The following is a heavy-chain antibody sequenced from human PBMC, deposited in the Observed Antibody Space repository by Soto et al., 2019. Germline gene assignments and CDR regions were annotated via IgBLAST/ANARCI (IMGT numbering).Heavy chain of an antibody. V-gene: IGHV4-30-4*01. CDR2: ISNSGST. D-gene: IGHD5-18*01. Sequence: SETLSLTCTVSGGSVTSDEDYWTWIRQSPGKGLEWIGYISNSGSTGYNPSLKTRLSMSVDRSKNQFTLRLTSVTAADTAVYFCATESGSTYGYFDRWGQGTQVTVSS. J-gene: IGHJ4*02. CDR1: GGSVTSDEDY. CDR3: ATESGSTYGYFDR.